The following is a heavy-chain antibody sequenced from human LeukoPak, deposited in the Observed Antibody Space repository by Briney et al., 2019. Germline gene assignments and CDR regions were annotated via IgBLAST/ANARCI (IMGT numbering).Heavy chain of an antibody. CDR3: ARSEWELGAFDI. CDR2: IYYSGST. CDR1: GGSISSGDYY. J-gene: IGHJ3*02. D-gene: IGHD1-26*01. V-gene: IGHV4-30-4*08. Sequence: SEPLSLTCTVSGGSISSGDYYWSWIRQPPGKGLEWIGYIYYSGSTYYNPSLKSRVTISVDTSKNQFSLKLSSVTAADTAVYYCARSEWELGAFDIWGQGTMVTVSS.